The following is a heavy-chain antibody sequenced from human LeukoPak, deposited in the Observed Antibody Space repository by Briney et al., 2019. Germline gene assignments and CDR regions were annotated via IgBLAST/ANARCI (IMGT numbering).Heavy chain of an antibody. CDR1: GYTFTSYY. J-gene: IGHJ6*03. Sequence: ASVKVSCKASGYTFTSYYMHWVRQAPGQGLEWMGGIIPIFGTANYAQKFQGRVTITADKSTSTAYMELSSLRSEDTAVYYCARGGRSSSQLYYYYYYMDVWGKGTTVTVSS. CDR3: ARGGRSSSQLYYYYYYMDV. CDR2: IIPIFGTA. D-gene: IGHD6-6*01. V-gene: IGHV1-69*06.